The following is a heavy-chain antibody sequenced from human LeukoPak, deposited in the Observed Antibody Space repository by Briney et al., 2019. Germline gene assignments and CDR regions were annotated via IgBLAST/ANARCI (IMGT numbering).Heavy chain of an antibody. CDR2: INSDGSST. J-gene: IGHJ5*02. D-gene: IGHD3-22*01. CDR3: AKDYYDSSGYYLVNWFDP. Sequence: GGSLRLSCAASGFTFSSYWMHWVRQTPGKGLVWVSRINSDGSSTSYADSVKGRFTISRDNAKNTLYLQMNSLRAEDTAVYYCAKDYYDSSGYYLVNWFDPWGQGTLVTVSS. CDR1: GFTFSSYW. V-gene: IGHV3-74*01.